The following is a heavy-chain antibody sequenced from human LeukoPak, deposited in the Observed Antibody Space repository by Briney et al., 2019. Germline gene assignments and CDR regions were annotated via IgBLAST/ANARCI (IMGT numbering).Heavy chain of an antibody. D-gene: IGHD3-3*01. CDR3: ARDPLAWSLSPSNWFDP. V-gene: IGHV3-7*01. Sequence: GGSLRLSCAASGFTFSSYWMSWVRQAPGKGLEWVANIKQDGSEKYYVDSVKGRFTISRDNAKNSLYLQMNSLRAEDTAVYYCARDPLAWSLSPSNWFDPWGQGTLVTVSS. CDR1: GFTFSSYW. J-gene: IGHJ5*02. CDR2: IKQDGSEK.